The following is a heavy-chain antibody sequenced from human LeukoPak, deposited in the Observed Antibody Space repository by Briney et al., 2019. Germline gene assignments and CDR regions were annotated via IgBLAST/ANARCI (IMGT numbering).Heavy chain of an antibody. Sequence: SGTLSLTCAVSGGSISSSNWWSWVRQPPGKGLEWIGEIYHSGSTNYNPSLKSRVTISVDTSKNQFSLKLSSVTAADTAVYYCARDGLAPRKHIVVVTAVPGGMDVWGQGTTVTVSS. CDR1: GGSISSSNW. D-gene: IGHD2-21*02. CDR2: IYHSGST. CDR3: ARDGLAPRKHIVVVTAVPGGMDV. V-gene: IGHV4-4*02. J-gene: IGHJ6*02.